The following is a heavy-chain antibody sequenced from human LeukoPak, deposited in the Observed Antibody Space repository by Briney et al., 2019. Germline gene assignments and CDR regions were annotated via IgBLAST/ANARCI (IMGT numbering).Heavy chain of an antibody. V-gene: IGHV3-21*01. CDR3: WARGGFDY. D-gene: IGHD3-10*01. CDR1: GFTFRNYW. CDR2: ISSSSNYI. Sequence: PGGSLRLSCVASGFTFRNYWMHWVRQAPGKGLEWVSSISSSSNYIYYADSVKGRFTISRDNAKNSLYLQMNSLRVEDTALYYCWARGGFDYWGQGTLVTVSS. J-gene: IGHJ4*02.